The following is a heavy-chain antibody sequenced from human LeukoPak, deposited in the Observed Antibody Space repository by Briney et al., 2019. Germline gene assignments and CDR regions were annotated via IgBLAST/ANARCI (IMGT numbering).Heavy chain of an antibody. CDR2: IKTKTDGAAT. D-gene: IGHD3-16*02. CDR3: TTDYDYVWGSYRYREDYYYYGMDV. V-gene: IGHV3-15*07. CDR1: GFTFSSAW. J-gene: IGHJ6*02. Sequence: GGSLRLSCAASGFTFSSAWMNWVRQAPGKGLEWVGRIKTKTDGAATDYAAPVKGRFTISRDDSKNTLYLQMNSLKTEDTAVYYCTTDYDYVWGSYRYREDYYYYGMDVWGQGTTVTVSS.